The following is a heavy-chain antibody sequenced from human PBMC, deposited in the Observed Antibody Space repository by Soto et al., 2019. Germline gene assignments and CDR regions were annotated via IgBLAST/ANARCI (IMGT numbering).Heavy chain of an antibody. J-gene: IGHJ4*02. CDR2: INSDGSST. V-gene: IGHV3-74*01. CDR1: GFTFSSYW. D-gene: IGHD2-2*01. Sequence: GGSLRLSCAASGFTFSSYWMHWVRQAPGKGLVWVSRINSDGSSTSYADSVKGRFTISRDNAKNTLYLQMNSLRAEDTAVYYCARMIGYCSSTSCYVWYFDYWGQGTLVTVSS. CDR3: ARMIGYCSSTSCYVWYFDY.